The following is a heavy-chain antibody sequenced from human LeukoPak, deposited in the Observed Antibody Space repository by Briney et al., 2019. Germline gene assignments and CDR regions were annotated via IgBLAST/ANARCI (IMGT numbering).Heavy chain of an antibody. V-gene: IGHV4-34*01. CDR3: ASTYYFDY. CDR2: INHSGST. J-gene: IGHJ4*02. Sequence: SETLSLTCAVYGGSFRGYYWSWIRQTPGKGLEWIGEINHSGSTNSNPSLKSRVTMSIDTSKKQFSLKLRSVTAADSGVYYCASTYYFDYWGQGTLVTVSS. CDR1: GGSFRGYY.